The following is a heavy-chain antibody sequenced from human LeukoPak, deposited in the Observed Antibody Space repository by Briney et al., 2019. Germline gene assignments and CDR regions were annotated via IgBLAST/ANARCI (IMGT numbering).Heavy chain of an antibody. J-gene: IGHJ4*02. Sequence: GGSLRLSCAASGFTFSSYAMHWVRQAPGKGLEWVSGISWNSGSIGYADSVKGRFTISRDNAKSSLYLQMNSLRAEDTALYYCAKGGGPIAAAGTRYFDYWGQGTLVTVSS. CDR2: ISWNSGSI. CDR3: AKGGGPIAAAGTRYFDY. V-gene: IGHV3-9*01. CDR1: GFTFSSYA. D-gene: IGHD6-13*01.